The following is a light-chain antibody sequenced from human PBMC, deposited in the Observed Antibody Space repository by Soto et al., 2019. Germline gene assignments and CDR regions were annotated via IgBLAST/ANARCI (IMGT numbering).Light chain of an antibody. Sequence: DIQLTQAPSFLSASAGDRVSITCRASQAISSYLAWYQQKPGRAPKLLIYAASTLQSGVPSRFSGSGSGTEFTLTITSLPPEDFATYYCQQLNSFPITFGQGTRLEIK. CDR1: QAISSY. CDR2: AAS. CDR3: QQLNSFPIT. V-gene: IGKV1-9*01. J-gene: IGKJ5*01.